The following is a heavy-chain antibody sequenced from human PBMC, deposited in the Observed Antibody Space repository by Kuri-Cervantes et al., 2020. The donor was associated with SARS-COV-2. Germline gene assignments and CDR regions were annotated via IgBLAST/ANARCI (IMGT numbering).Heavy chain of an antibody. Sequence: GSLRLSCAVYGGSFSGYQWSWIRRTPGMGLEWIGQINDSGATKYNPSLKSRVIVSMDKSKNQFSLKLSSVTAADTAVYYCARGVPGYWGQGSLVTVSS. CDR3: ARGVPGY. J-gene: IGHJ4*02. CDR1: GGSFSGYQ. D-gene: IGHD6-6*01. V-gene: IGHV4-34*01. CDR2: INDSGAT.